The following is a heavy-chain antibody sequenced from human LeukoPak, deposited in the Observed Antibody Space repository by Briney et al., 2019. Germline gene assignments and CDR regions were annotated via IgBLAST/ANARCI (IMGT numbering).Heavy chain of an antibody. J-gene: IGHJ4*02. Sequence: GGSLRLSCAASGFTFSSYSMNWVRQAPGKGLEWVSSISSSSIYIYYADSVKGRFTISRDNAKNSLYLQMNSLRAEDTAVYYCAKDYYDSSGDSGYFDYWGQGTLVTVSS. V-gene: IGHV3-21*01. D-gene: IGHD3-22*01. CDR2: ISSSSIYI. CDR3: AKDYYDSSGDSGYFDY. CDR1: GFTFSSYS.